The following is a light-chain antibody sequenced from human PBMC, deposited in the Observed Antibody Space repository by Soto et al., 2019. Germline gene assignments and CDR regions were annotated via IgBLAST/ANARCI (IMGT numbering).Light chain of an antibody. CDR1: SSNIGSNY. V-gene: IGLV1-47*01. J-gene: IGLJ2*01. Sequence: QSVLTQPPSASGTPGQRVTISCSGSSSNIGSNYVYWNQQLPGTAPKLLIYRNNQRPSGVPDRFSGSKSGTSASLAISGLRSEDEADYYCAAWDDSLSGRVVFGGGTKLTVL. CDR2: RNN. CDR3: AAWDDSLSGRVV.